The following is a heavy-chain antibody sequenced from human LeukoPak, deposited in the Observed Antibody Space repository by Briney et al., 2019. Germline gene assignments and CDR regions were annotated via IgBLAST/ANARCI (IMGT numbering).Heavy chain of an antibody. CDR2: ISSSSSTI. CDR3: VRAGGLQRLGYFDY. V-gene: IGHV3-48*02. Sequence: GGSLRLSCAASGFTFSSYSMNWVRQAPGKGLEWVSYISSSSSTIYYADSVKGRFTISRDNAKNSLYLQMNSLRDEDTAVYYCVRAGGLQRLGYFDYWGQGTLVTVSS. CDR1: GFTFSSYS. J-gene: IGHJ4*02. D-gene: IGHD6-25*01.